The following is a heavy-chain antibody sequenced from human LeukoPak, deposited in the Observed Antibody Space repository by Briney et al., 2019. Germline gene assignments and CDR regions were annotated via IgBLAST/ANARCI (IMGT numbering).Heavy chain of an antibody. V-gene: IGHV3-30-3*01. CDR2: ISYDGSNK. CDR3: AKDHGGNSPLYFDY. D-gene: IGHD4-23*01. Sequence: PGGSLRLSCAASGFTFSSYAMHWVRQAPGKGLEWVAVISYDGSNKYYADSVKGRFTISRDNSKNTLYLQMNSLRAEDTAVYYCAKDHGGNSPLYFDYWGQGTLVTVSS. J-gene: IGHJ4*02. CDR1: GFTFSSYA.